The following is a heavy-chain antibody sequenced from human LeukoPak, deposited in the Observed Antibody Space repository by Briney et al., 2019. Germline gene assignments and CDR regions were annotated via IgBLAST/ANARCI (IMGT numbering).Heavy chain of an antibody. V-gene: IGHV3-21*01. Sequence: GGSLRLSCAASGFTFSSYGMHWVRQAPGKGLEWVSSISSSSSYIYYADSVKGRFTISRDNAKNSLYQQMNSLRAEDTAVYYCASSSFGYCSGGSCYSNWYFDLWGRGTLVTVSS. D-gene: IGHD2-15*01. CDR2: ISSSSSYI. J-gene: IGHJ2*01. CDR1: GFTFSSYG. CDR3: ASSSFGYCSGGSCYSNWYFDL.